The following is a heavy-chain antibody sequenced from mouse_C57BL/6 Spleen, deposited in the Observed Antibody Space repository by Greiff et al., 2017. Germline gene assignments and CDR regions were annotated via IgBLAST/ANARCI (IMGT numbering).Heavy chain of an antibody. Sequence: VKLVESGPELVKPGASVKISCKASGYAFSSSWMNWVKQRPGKGLEWIGRIYPGDGDTNYNGKFKGKATLTADKSSSTAYMQLSSLTSEDSAVYFCARDGYYASYFDYWGQGTTLTVSS. CDR2: IYPGDGDT. D-gene: IGHD2-3*01. J-gene: IGHJ2*01. CDR1: GYAFSSSW. V-gene: IGHV1-82*01. CDR3: ARDGYYASYFDY.